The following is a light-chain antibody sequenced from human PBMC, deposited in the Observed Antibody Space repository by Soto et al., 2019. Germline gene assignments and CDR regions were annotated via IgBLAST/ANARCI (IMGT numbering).Light chain of an antibody. CDR1: SSNIGAGYD. CDR3: QSYDSSLTGVI. J-gene: IGLJ2*01. V-gene: IGLV1-40*01. Sequence: QSVLTQPPSVSGAPGQRVTISCTGSSSNIGAGYDVHWYQQLPGTVPKLLIYGNTNRPSGVPDRFSGSKSDTSASLAITGLQAEDAADYYCQSYDSSLTGVIFGGGTKLTVL. CDR2: GNT.